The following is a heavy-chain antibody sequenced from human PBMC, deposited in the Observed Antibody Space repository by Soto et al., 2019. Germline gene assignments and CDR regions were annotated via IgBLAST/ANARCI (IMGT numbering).Heavy chain of an antibody. D-gene: IGHD3-3*01. CDR1: GGSISSYY. V-gene: IGHV4-59*01. CDR2: IYYSGST. J-gene: IGHJ4*02. Sequence: QVQLQESGPGLVKPSETLSLTCTVSGGSISSYYWSWIRQPPGKGLEWIGYIYYSGSTNYNPSLKSRFTISVDTSKNQFSLKLSSVTAADTAVYYCSRVTSGYRPHFEYWGQGTLVTVSS. CDR3: SRVTSGYRPHFEY.